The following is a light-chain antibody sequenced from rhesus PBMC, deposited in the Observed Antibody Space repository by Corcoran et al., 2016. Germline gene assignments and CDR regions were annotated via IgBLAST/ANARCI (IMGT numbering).Light chain of an antibody. V-gene: IGKV1-74*01. CDR2: KAS. Sequence: DIHMTQSPSSLSASVGDRVTITCRASENVNNYLTWYQQKPGKAPKLLFNKASTLQSGVPSRFSGIGAGTDYTFTISSLQPEDVATYYCQHGYGTPFTFGPGTKLAIK. J-gene: IGKJ3*01. CDR3: QHGYGTPFT. CDR1: ENVNNY.